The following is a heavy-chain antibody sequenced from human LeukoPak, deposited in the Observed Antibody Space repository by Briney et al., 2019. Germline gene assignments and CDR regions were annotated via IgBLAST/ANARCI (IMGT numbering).Heavy chain of an antibody. CDR3: ARGVEMATTQPPDY. D-gene: IGHD5-24*01. CDR1: GFTFSSYN. Sequence: GSLRLSCAASGFTFSSYNMNWVRQAPGKGLEWVSSISSSSSYIYYADSVKGRFTISRDNAKNSLYLQMNSLRAEDTAVYYCARGVEMATTQPPDYWGQGTLVTVSS. J-gene: IGHJ4*02. CDR2: ISSSSSYI. V-gene: IGHV3-21*01.